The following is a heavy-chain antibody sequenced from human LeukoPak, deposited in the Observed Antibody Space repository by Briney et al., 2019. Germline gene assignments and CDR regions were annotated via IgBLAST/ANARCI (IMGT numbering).Heavy chain of an antibody. CDR3: AKDGRKQWFGELLFDY. CDR2: IRYDGSNK. J-gene: IGHJ4*02. CDR1: GFTFSSYG. Sequence: GGSLRLSCAASGFTFSSYGMSWVRQAPGKGLEWVAFIRYDGSNKYYADSVKGRFTISRDNSKNTLYLQMNSLRAEDTAVYYCAKDGRKQWFGELLFDYWGQGTLVTVSS. D-gene: IGHD3-10*01. V-gene: IGHV3-30*02.